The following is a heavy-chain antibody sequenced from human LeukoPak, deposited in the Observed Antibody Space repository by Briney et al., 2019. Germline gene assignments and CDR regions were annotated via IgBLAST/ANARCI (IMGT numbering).Heavy chain of an antibody. D-gene: IGHD3-9*01. CDR3: ASGPYYDILTGYSGYFDY. CDR2: ISADNGNT. Sequence: GASVKVSCKGSGYTLSNHAFSWVRQAPGQGLEWMGWISADNGNTNHAQKFQGRVSLTTDTSTSTAYMELRSLRSDDTAVYYCASGPYYDILTGYSGYFDYWGQGTLVTVSS. CDR1: GYTLSNHA. V-gene: IGHV1-18*04. J-gene: IGHJ4*02.